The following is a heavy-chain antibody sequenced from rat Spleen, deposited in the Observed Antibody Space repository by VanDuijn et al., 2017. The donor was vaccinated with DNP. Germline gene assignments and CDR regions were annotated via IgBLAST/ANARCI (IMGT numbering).Heavy chain of an antibody. CDR3: TTDNYSAPFDY. CDR2: ISFDGSST. Sequence: EVQLVESGGGLVQPGGSLKLSCVASGFTFSDYTMVWVRQAPKKGLEWVATISFDGSSTDYRDSVKGRFTISTDNAKNTLYLQMDSLRSEDTATYYCTTDNYSAPFDYWGQGVMVTVSS. V-gene: IGHV5-7*01. D-gene: IGHD1-8*01. CDR1: GFTFSDYT. J-gene: IGHJ2*01.